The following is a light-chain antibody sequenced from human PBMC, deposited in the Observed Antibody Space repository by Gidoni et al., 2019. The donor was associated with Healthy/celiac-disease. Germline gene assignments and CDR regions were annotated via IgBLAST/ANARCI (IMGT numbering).Light chain of an antibody. J-gene: IGKJ3*01. V-gene: IGKV2-28*01. CDR2: FGS. CDR1: QSLLHSNVYNF. Sequence: DIVMTQFPLSLPVTPGEPAYISCRSSQSLLHSNVYNFLAWYLQKPGQCPQLLLYFGSNRASGVPERFSGSGAGTDFTLKISKVEAEDVGVYYCMQALQTPRTFGPGTKVDIK. CDR3: MQALQTPRT.